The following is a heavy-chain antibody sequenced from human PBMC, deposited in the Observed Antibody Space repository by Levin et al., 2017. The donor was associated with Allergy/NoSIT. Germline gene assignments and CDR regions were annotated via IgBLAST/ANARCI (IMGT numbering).Heavy chain of an antibody. D-gene: IGHD2-2*02. CDR2: ISGSGGST. V-gene: IGHV3-23*01. CDR1: GFTFSSYA. J-gene: IGHJ4*02. Sequence: PGGSLRLSCAASGFTFSSYAMSWVRQAPGKGLEWVSAISGSGGSTYYADSVKGRFTISRDNSKNTLYLQMNSLRAEDTAVYYCAKDSNYCSSTSCYMGYFDYWGQGTLVTVSS. CDR3: AKDSNYCSSTSCYMGYFDY.